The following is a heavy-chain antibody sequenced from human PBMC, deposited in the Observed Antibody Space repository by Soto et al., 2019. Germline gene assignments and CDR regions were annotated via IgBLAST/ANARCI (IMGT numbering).Heavy chain of an antibody. V-gene: IGHV1-69*13. CDR3: ARLVDTADYYYYGMDV. D-gene: IGHD5-18*01. J-gene: IGHJ6*02. CDR2: IIPILGTA. CDR1: GGTFSSYA. Sequence: SVKVSCKASGGTFSSYAISWVRRAPGQGLEWMGGIIPILGTANYAQKFQGRVTITAAESTSTAYMELSSLRSEDTAVYYCARLVDTADYYYYGMDVWGQGTTVTVSS.